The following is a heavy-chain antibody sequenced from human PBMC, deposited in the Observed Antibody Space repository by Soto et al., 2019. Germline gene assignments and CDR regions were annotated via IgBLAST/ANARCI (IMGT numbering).Heavy chain of an antibody. CDR3: VSNSYGYTFYDY. V-gene: IGHV4-30-4*01. CDR1: GGSISSGDYY. Sequence: SETLSLTCTVSGGSISSGDYYWSWIRQPPGKGLEWIGYIYYSGSTYYNPSLKSRVTISVDTSKNQFSLKLSSVTAADTAVYYCVSNSYGYTFYDYRGQGTLVTVSS. D-gene: IGHD5-18*01. J-gene: IGHJ4*02. CDR2: IYYSGST.